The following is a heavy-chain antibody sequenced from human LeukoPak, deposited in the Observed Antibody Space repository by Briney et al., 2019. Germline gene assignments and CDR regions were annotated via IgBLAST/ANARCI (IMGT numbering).Heavy chain of an antibody. Sequence: GGSLRLSCAASGFTFSSYWMSWVRQAPGKGLEWVANIKQDGSEKYYVDSVKGRFTISRDNAKNSLYLQMNSLRAEDTAVYYCARDRWVAAAGTHFDHWGQGTLVTVSS. CDR3: ARDRWVAAAGTHFDH. V-gene: IGHV3-7*01. CDR2: IKQDGSEK. D-gene: IGHD6-13*01. J-gene: IGHJ4*02. CDR1: GFTFSSYW.